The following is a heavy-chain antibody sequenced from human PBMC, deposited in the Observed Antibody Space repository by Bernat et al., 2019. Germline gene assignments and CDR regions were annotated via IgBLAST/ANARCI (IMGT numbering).Heavy chain of an antibody. J-gene: IGHJ6*02. CDR3: ARDVSRNNYYYYGMDV. CDR2: ISYDGSNK. Sequence: QVQLVESGGGVVQPGRSLRLSCAASGFTFSSYAIHWVRQAPGKGLEWVAVISYDGSNKYYADSVKGRFTISRDNSKNTLYLQMNSLRAEDTAVYYCARDVSRNNYYYYGMDVWGQGTTVTVSS. V-gene: IGHV3-30-3*01. CDR1: GFTFSSYA.